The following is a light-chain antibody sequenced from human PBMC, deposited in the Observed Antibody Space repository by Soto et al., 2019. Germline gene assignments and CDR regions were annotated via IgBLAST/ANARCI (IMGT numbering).Light chain of an antibody. Sequence: QSVLTQPASVSGSPGQSITISCTGTSSDVGGYNYVSWYQQHPGKAPKLMIYEVSNRPSGVSNRFSGSKSVNTASLTISGLQAEDEADYYCSSYTSSSTLEGVFGGGTKVTVL. CDR2: EVS. V-gene: IGLV2-14*01. CDR3: SSYTSSSTLEGV. J-gene: IGLJ2*01. CDR1: SSDVGGYNY.